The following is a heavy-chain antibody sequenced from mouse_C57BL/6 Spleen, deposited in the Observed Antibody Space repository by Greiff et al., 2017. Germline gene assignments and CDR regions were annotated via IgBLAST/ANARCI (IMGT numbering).Heavy chain of an antibody. J-gene: IGHJ4*01. CDR1: GYTFTNYW. Sequence: QVQLQQSGAELVRPGTSVKMSCKASGYTFTNYWIGWAKQRPGHGLEWIGDIYPGGGYTNYNEKFKGKATLTADKSSSTAYMQFSSLTSEDSAIXYCARLGDYDGYAMDYWGQGTSVTVSS. CDR3: ARLGDYDGYAMDY. CDR2: IYPGGGYT. D-gene: IGHD2-4*01. V-gene: IGHV1-63*01.